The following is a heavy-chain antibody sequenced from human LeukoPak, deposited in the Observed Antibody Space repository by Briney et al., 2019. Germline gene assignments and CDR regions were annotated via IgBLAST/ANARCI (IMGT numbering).Heavy chain of an antibody. D-gene: IGHD3-10*01. CDR2: INHSGST. Sequence: SETLSLTCAVYGGSFNGYFWSWIRQPPGKGLEWIGEINHSGSTNYNPSLKSRIAISVDTSKNQFSLKLRFVTAADTAVYYCARESRSCFDYWGQGTLVTVSS. J-gene: IGHJ4*02. CDR1: GGSFNGYF. V-gene: IGHV4-34*01. CDR3: ARESRSCFDY.